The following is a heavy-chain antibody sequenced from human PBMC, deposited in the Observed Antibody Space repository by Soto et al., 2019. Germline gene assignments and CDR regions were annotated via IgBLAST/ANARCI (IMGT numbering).Heavy chain of an antibody. CDR2: IDHSGGT. CDR3: ASGLGVVAGGDVDI. J-gene: IGHJ3*02. D-gene: IGHD6-19*01. CDR1: GGSFGGYY. Sequence: QVQLQQWGAGLLKPSETLSLTCAVYGGSFGGYYWTWIRQPPGKGLAWIGEIDHSGGTNYNPSLKRPVTISLDTSKNQFSLILSSVTAADTAVYYCASGLGVVAGGDVDIWGQGTMVTVSS. V-gene: IGHV4-34*01.